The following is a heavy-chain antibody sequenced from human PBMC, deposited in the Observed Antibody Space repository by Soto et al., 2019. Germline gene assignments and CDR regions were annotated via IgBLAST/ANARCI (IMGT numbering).Heavy chain of an antibody. V-gene: IGHV3-21*01. J-gene: IGHJ3*02. Sequence: EVQLVESGGGLVKPGGSLRLSCAASGFTFSSYSMNWVRQAPGKGLEWVSSISSSSSYIYYADSVKGRFTISRDNAKNSLYLQMNSLRAEDTAVYYCARDRRGQHQWLVKAAHYAFDIWGQGTMVTVSS. CDR1: GFTFSSYS. CDR2: ISSSSSYI. D-gene: IGHD6-19*01. CDR3: ARDRRGQHQWLVKAAHYAFDI.